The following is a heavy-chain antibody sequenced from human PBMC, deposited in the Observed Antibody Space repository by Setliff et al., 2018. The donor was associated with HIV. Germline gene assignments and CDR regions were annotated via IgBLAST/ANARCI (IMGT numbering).Heavy chain of an antibody. CDR2: VFGDDDK. D-gene: IGHD3-9*01. J-gene: IGHJ4*02. CDR1: GFTISGGGVG. CDR3: AHMTYGLLTGYYTGFDY. Sequence: SGPTLVNPTQTLTLTCTFSGFTISGGGVGVGWVRQPPGKGLEWLTLVFGDDDKRYTPSLRRRLSITKDTIKSQVTLTMTSLDPVDTATYYCAHMTYGLLTGYYTGFDYWGQGILVTVSS. V-gene: IGHV2-5*02.